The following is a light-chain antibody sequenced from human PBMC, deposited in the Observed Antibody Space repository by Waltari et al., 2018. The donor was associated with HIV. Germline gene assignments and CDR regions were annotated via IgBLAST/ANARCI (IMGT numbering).Light chain of an antibody. CDR2: DDS. CDR3: QVWHSKSDHVV. CDR1: KIGTKS. Sequence: SYVLPQAPSVSVAPGQTASISCGGDKIGTKSVHWYQQKPGQAPVLVVYDDSDRPSVIPERFSGFNSGNTATLTISRVEAGDEADYYCQVWHSKSDHVVFGGGTKVTVL. J-gene: IGLJ2*01. V-gene: IGLV3-21*02.